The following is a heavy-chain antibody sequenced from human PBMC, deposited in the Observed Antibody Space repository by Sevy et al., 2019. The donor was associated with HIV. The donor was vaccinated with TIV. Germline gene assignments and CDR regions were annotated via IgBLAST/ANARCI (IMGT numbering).Heavy chain of an antibody. V-gene: IGHV3-21*01. J-gene: IGHJ4*02. D-gene: IGHD6-19*01. CDR3: ARGSGAVVAGNYFDY. Sequence: LGGSLRLSCGASGFTFSRYSMNWVRQAPGKGLEWVSSISSGNSYIYYADSVKGRFTISRDNAKNSLYLHMNSLRAEDTAVYYWARGSGAVVAGNYFDYWGQGILVTVSS. CDR1: GFTFSRYS. CDR2: ISSGNSYI.